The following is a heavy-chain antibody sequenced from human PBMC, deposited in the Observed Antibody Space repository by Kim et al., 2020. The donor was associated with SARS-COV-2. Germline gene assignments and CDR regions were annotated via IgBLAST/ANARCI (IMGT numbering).Heavy chain of an antibody. J-gene: IGHJ4*02. Sequence: GSTYYADSVKGRFTISRDKSKNTLYLQMNSLRAEDTAVYYGAKDSQLFDYWGQGTLVTVSS. D-gene: IGHD5-18*01. CDR2: GST. CDR3: AKDSQLFDY. V-gene: IGHV3-23*01.